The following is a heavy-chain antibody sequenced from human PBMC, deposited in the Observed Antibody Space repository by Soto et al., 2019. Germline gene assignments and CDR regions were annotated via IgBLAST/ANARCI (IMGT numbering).Heavy chain of an antibody. D-gene: IGHD1-7*01. CDR3: ARGGNETVTTPRFDY. CDR2: INHSGST. J-gene: IGHJ4*01. CDR1: GGSFSGYY. Sequence: SETLSLTCAVYGGSFSGYYWSWIRQPPGKGLEWIGEINHSGSTNYNPSLKSRVTISVDTSKNQFSLKLSSVTAADTAVYYCARGGNETVTTPRFDYWGHGTLVTVSS. V-gene: IGHV4-34*01.